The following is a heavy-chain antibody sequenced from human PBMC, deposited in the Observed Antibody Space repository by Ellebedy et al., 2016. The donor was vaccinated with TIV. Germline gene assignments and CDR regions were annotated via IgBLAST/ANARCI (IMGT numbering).Heavy chain of an antibody. CDR3: ARDRETWFGDPTGLDY. CDR2: ISYDGGDE. CDR1: GFTFSRYA. Sequence: PGGSLRLSCAASGFTFSRYAMNWVRQAPGKGLEWVTVISYDGGDEYYADSVKGRFTISRDNSKNTLYLQMNSLRAEDTAVYYCARDRETWFGDPTGLDYWGQGTLVTVSS. V-gene: IGHV3-30*19. D-gene: IGHD3-10*01. J-gene: IGHJ4*02.